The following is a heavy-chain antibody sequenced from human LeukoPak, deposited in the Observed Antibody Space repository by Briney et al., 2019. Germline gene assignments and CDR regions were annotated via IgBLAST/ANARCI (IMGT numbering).Heavy chain of an antibody. J-gene: IGHJ6*03. CDR2: ISGSRGST. CDR1: GFTFYA. CDR3: AKFDAEYTGSYSYYYYMDV. V-gene: IGHV3-23*01. D-gene: IGHD1-26*01. Sequence: GGSLRLSCAASGFTFYAMSWVRQAPGKGLEWVSAISGSRGSTYYTDSVKGRFTISRDNSKNTLYLQMNSLRAEDTAVYYCAKFDAEYTGSYSYYYYMDVWGKGTTVTVSS.